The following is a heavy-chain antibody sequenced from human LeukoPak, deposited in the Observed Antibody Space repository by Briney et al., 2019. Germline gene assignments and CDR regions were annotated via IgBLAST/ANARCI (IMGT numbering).Heavy chain of an antibody. D-gene: IGHD6-6*01. J-gene: IGHJ4*02. Sequence: GGSLRLSCAASGFTFSDYYMSWIRQAPGKGLEWVSYISSSGSTIYYADSVKGRFTISRDNAKNSLYLQMNSLRAEDTAVYYCAKNFYPSSSGYFDYWGQGTLVTVSS. CDR3: AKNFYPSSSGYFDY. CDR2: ISSSGSTI. V-gene: IGHV3-11*01. CDR1: GFTFSDYY.